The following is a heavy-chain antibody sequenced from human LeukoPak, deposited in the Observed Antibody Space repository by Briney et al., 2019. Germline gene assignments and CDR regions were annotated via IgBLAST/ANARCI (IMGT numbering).Heavy chain of an antibody. CDR1: GFTFSSYA. V-gene: IGHV3-23*01. D-gene: IGHD3-22*01. J-gene: IGHJ4*02. Sequence: GGSLRLSCAASGFTFSSYAMSWVRQAPGKGLEWVSAISGSGGSIYYADSVKGRFTISRDNSKNTLYLQMNSLRAEDTAVYYCVNYYDSSGYQHYWGQGTLVTVSS. CDR2: ISGSGGSI. CDR3: VNYYDSSGYQHY.